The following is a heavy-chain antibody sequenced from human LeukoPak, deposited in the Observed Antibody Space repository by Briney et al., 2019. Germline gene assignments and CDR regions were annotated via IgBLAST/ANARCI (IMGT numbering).Heavy chain of an antibody. CDR2: ISGSGGST. J-gene: IGHJ4*02. Sequence: PGGSLRLSCAASGFTFSSYATSWVRQAPGKGLEWVSAISGSGGSTYYADSVKGRFTISRDNSKNTLYLQMNSLRAEDTAVYYCAKDLTGDYYDSSAFDYWGQGTLVTVSS. D-gene: IGHD3-22*01. V-gene: IGHV3-23*01. CDR1: GFTFSSYA. CDR3: AKDLTGDYYDSSAFDY.